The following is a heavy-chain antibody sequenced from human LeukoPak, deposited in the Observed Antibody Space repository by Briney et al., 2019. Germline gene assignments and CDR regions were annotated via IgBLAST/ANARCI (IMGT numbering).Heavy chain of an antibody. CDR3: ARDTMDSSGYL. J-gene: IGHJ4*02. CDR2: ISTNSSYI. CDR1: GCTFSSYS. D-gene: IGHD3-22*01. Sequence: GGSLRLSCAASGCTFSSYSMNWVRQAPGKGLEWVASISTNSSYINYADSVKGRFTISRDNAKTSLYLQMNSLRAEDTAVYYCARDTMDSSGYLWGPGALVTVSS. V-gene: IGHV3-21*01.